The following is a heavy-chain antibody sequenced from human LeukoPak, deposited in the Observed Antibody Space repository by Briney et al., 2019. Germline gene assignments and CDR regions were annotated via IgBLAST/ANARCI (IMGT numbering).Heavy chain of an antibody. V-gene: IGHV1-69*13. Sequence: ASVRVSCNASGGTFRNYAICWVRQPPGQGLEWMGGIIPLFGRAEYAQRFQGRVTITADESTTTAYLELTILRSEDTAVYYCASPKEDSDYYFDYWGQGTLVTVSS. CDR2: IIPLFGRA. J-gene: IGHJ4*02. CDR3: ASPKEDSDYYFDY. CDR1: GGTFRNYA. D-gene: IGHD4-11*01.